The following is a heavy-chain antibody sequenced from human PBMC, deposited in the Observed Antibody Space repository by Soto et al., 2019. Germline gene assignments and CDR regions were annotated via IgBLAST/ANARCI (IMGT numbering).Heavy chain of an antibody. CDR1: GCSISSSSYY. Sequence: SETLSLTFTVSGCSISSSSYYWGWIRQPPGKGLEWIGSIYYSGHTYYNPSLKSRVTISVDSSKNQFSLKLSSVTAADTAVYYCARHNGPLYVGYYYDMDVWGQGTTVT. J-gene: IGHJ6*02. CDR3: ARHNGPLYVGYYYDMDV. V-gene: IGHV4-39*01. D-gene: IGHD3-16*01. CDR2: IYYSGHT.